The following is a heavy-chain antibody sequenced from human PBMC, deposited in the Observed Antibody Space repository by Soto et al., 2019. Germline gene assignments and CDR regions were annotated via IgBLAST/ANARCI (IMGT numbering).Heavy chain of an antibody. J-gene: IGHJ6*02. D-gene: IGHD1-26*01. CDR2: ISAYNGNT. CDR1: GYTFSSYG. V-gene: IGHV1-18*04. CDR3: ARSDHELPYYGMHV. Sequence: ASVKVSCKASGYTFSSYGITWVRQAPGQGLEWMGWISAYNGNTKYAQKFQDRVTMSTDTSTSAAYMELRSLRSDDTAVFYCARSDHELPYYGMHVWGQGTTVTVSS.